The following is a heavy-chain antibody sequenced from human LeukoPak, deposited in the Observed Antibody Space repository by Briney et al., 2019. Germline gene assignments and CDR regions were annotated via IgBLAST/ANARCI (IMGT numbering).Heavy chain of an antibody. D-gene: IGHD6-19*01. J-gene: IGHJ5*02. CDR1: GYTFTDFY. Sequence: ASVKVSCKASGYTFTDFYINWVRQAPGQGLEWMGVINPSGGFTSYAQKFQGGVTMTWDMSTSTFYMELSSLRSEDTAVFYCARGVRAGHRENWFDPWGQGTLVTVSS. CDR3: ARGVRAGHRENWFDP. V-gene: IGHV1-46*01. CDR2: INPSGGFT.